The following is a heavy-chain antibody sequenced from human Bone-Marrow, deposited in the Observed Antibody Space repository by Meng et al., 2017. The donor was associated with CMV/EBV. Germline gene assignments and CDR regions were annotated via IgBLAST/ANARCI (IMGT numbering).Heavy chain of an antibody. CDR1: GGSISRYY. CDR3: ARVTGVVVPAASWYYYYGMDV. CDR2: IYYSGST. J-gene: IGHJ6*02. D-gene: IGHD2-2*01. Sequence: SETLSLTCTVSGGSISRYYWSWIRQPPGKGLEWIGYIYYSGSTNYNPSLKSRVTKSVDTSKHQFSLKLSSVTAADTAVYYCARVTGVVVPAASWYYYYGMDVWGQGTTVTVSS. V-gene: IGHV4-59*12.